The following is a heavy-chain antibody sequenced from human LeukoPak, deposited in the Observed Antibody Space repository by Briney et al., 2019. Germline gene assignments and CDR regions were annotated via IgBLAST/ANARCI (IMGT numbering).Heavy chain of an antibody. J-gene: IGHJ6*03. CDR2: IYHSGST. CDR1: GGSISSSNW. CDR3: ARRAPSNSSGWYHIKTYYYYYMDV. D-gene: IGHD6-19*01. Sequence: SGTLSLTCAVSGGSISSSNWWSWVRQPPGKGLEWIGEIYHSGSTNYNPSLKSRVTISVDKSKNQFSLKLSSVTAADTAVYYCARRAPSNSSGWYHIKTYYYYYMDVWGKGTTVTVSS. V-gene: IGHV4-4*02.